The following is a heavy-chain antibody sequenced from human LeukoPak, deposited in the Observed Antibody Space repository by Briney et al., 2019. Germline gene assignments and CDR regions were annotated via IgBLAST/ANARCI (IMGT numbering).Heavy chain of an antibody. J-gene: IGHJ5*02. D-gene: IGHD2-2*01. CDR3: TSLGYCSSTSCRRGNWFDP. V-gene: IGHV3-15*04. CDR2: IESKTDGGTT. CDR1: GFTFSNAW. Sequence: PGGSLRLSCAASGFTFSNAWMSWVRQAPGKGLEWVGRIESKTDGGTTDYAAPVKGRFTISRDDSKNTLYLQMNSLKTEDTAVYYCTSLGYCSSTSCRRGNWFDPWGQGTLVTVSS.